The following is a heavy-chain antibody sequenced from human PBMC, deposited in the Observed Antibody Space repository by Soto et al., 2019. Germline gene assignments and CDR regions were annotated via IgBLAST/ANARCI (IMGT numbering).Heavy chain of an antibody. CDR2: ISGSGGSR. D-gene: IGHD6-19*01. CDR3: AKDQSGYSSG. CDR1: GFTFSSYA. Sequence: GGSLRLSCAASGFTFSSYAMSWVRQAPGNGLEWVSAISGSGGSRYYADSVKGRFTISRDNSKNTLYLQMNSLRAEDTAVYYCAKDQSGYSSGWDQGTLVTVSS. J-gene: IGHJ4*02. V-gene: IGHV3-23*01.